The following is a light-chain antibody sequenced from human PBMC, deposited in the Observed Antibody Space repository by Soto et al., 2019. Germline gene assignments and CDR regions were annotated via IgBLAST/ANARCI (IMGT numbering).Light chain of an antibody. J-gene: IGKJ4*01. Sequence: EIVLTQSPGTLSLSPGERATLSCRASQSVPSDWLAWYRHKPGQAPRLLIYGASSRATGVPDRVSGSGSGTDFTLTINRLEPEDFAVYYCQHRSNWPLTFGGGTKVEIK. V-gene: IGKV3D-20*02. CDR3: QHRSNWPLT. CDR1: QSVPSDW. CDR2: GAS.